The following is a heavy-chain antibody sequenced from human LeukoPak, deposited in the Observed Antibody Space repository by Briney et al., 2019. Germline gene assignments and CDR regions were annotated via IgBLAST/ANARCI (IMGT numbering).Heavy chain of an antibody. J-gene: IGHJ6*03. CDR3: ASRGPWFGELLGYYMDV. V-gene: IGHV3-53*01. Sequence: PGGSLRLSCGASALTVSSNYMTWVRQAPRKGREWVSDIHKRAITYYADTVKGRFTISRDNSKNTLYLQMNSLRAEDTAVYYCASRGPWFGELLGYYMDVWGKGTTVTISS. D-gene: IGHD3-10*01. CDR1: ALTVSSNY. CDR2: IHKRAIT.